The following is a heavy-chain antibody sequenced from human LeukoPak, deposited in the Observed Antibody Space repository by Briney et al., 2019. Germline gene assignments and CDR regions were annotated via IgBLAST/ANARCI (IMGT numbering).Heavy chain of an antibody. CDR2: ISSTSNYI. Sequence: GGSLRLSCAASGFTFSSYNMNWVRQAPGKGLEWVSSISSTSNYIYYADSVKGRFTISRDNAKNSLYLHMNSLTVEDTAVYYCARDYSGSSYIAFDVWGQGAMVTVSS. D-gene: IGHD3-10*01. V-gene: IGHV3-21*04. J-gene: IGHJ3*01. CDR3: ARDYSGSSYIAFDV. CDR1: GFTFSSYN.